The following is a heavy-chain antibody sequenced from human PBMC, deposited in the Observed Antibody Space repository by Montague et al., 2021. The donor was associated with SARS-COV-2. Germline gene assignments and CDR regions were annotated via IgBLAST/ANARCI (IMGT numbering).Heavy chain of an antibody. CDR3: GRVIVSATSNPFDC. V-gene: IGHV4-39*07. D-gene: IGHD2-15*01. Sequence: SETLSLTCTVSGGSISSYHHYWGWIRQPPGKGLEWIGALYYSGSTWLNPSLKSRVTISVDTSKNQLSLNLRSVTDADTAVYFCGRVIVSATSNPFDCWGPGTLVTVSS. J-gene: IGHJ4*02. CDR1: GGSISSYHHY. CDR2: LYYSGST.